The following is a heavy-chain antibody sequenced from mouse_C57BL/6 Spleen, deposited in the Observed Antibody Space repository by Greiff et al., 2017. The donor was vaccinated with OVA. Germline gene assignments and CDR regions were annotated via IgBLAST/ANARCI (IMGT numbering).Heavy chain of an antibody. CDR2: IYPRSGNT. CDR1: GYTFTSYG. D-gene: IGHD1-1*01. Sequence: QVQLQQSGAELARPGASVKLSCTASGYTFTSYGISWVKQRTGQGLEWIGEIYPRSGNTYYNEKFKGKATLTADKSSSTAYMELRSLTSEDSAVYFCARGESYYGSSPPYFDVWGTGTTVTVSS. CDR3: ARGESYYGSSPPYFDV. V-gene: IGHV1-81*01. J-gene: IGHJ1*03.